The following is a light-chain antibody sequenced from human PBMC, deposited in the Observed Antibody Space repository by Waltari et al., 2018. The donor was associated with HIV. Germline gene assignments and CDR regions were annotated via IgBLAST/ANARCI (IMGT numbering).Light chain of an antibody. CDR1: NIERRN. V-gene: IGLV3-9*01. CDR3: QVWDSSAVV. J-gene: IGLJ2*01. Sequence: YELSQPLSVSVTLGQTATSNCGGNNIERRNVHWYQQRPGQAPVLIIYRNKNRPSDIPERFSGSNSGDTATLTVSGAQAGDEADYFCQVWDSSAVVFGGGTKLTVL. CDR2: RNK.